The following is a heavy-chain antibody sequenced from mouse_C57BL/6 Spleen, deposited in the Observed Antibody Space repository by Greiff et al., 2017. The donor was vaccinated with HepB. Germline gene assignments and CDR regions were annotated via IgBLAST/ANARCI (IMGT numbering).Heavy chain of an antibody. CDR2: IYPGSGST. D-gene: IGHD1-1*01. CDR1: GYTFTSYW. V-gene: IGHV1-55*01. Sequence: QVQLQQPGAELVKPGASVKMSCKASGYTFTSYWITWVKQRPGQGLEWIGDIYPGSGSTNYNKKFKSKATLTVDTSSSTAYMQLSSLTSEDSAVYYCARSGYYGSSYVPWFAYWGQGTLVTVSA. J-gene: IGHJ3*01. CDR3: ARSGYYGSSYVPWFAY.